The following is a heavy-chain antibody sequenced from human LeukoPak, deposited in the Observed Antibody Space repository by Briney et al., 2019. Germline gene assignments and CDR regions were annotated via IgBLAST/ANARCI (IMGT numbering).Heavy chain of an antibody. CDR1: GFTFNTHG. J-gene: IGHJ4*02. CDR3: AKDTAVQFLEPAF. CDR2: IWFDGSVK. D-gene: IGHD3-3*01. Sequence: GGTLRLSCAASGFTFNTHGMHWVRQAPGKGLEWVAAIWFDGSVKHYSDAVKGRFTISRDNSLNTLYLQMNSLRVEDTAIYYCAKDTAVQFLEPAFWGQGTLVTVSS. V-gene: IGHV3-33*06.